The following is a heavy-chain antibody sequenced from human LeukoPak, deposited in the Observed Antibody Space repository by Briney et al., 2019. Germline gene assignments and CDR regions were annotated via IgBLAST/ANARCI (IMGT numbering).Heavy chain of an antibody. J-gene: IGHJ5*02. Sequence: SQTLSLTCAISGDSVSSKSASWNWTRQSPTRGLEWLGRTYYRSKWYNEYAVSVIGRITINPDTSKNQFYLQLNSVTPEDTAVYYCTRDPVWGSAWGQGTRVTVSS. CDR2: TYYRSKWYN. CDR1: GDSVSSKSAS. V-gene: IGHV6-1*01. CDR3: TRDPVWGSA. D-gene: IGHD7-27*01.